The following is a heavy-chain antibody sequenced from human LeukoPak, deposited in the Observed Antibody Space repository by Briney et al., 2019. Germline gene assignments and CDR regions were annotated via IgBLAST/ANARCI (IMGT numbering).Heavy chain of an antibody. D-gene: IGHD2/OR15-2a*01. CDR3: ARYFDYYGMDV. CDR1: GYTFTGYD. CDR2: MNPNSGNT. Sequence: GASVKVSCKASGYTFTGYDINWVRQATGQGLEWMGWMNPNSGNTGYAQKFQGRVTMTRNTSISTAYMELSSLRSEDTAVYYCARYFDYYGMDVWGQGTTVTVSS. J-gene: IGHJ6*02. V-gene: IGHV1-8*01.